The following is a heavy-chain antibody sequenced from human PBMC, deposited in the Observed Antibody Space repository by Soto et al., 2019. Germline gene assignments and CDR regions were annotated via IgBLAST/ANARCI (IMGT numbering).Heavy chain of an antibody. CDR2: ISAYNGNT. D-gene: IGHD3-22*01. Sequence: VTVSCKASGYTFTSYGISWVRQAPGQGLEWMGWISAYNGNTNYAQKLQGRVTMTTDTSTSTAYMELRSLRSDDTAVYYCARVIVDLIYYYYGMDVWGQGNTVTLSS. CDR1: GYTFTSYG. CDR3: ARVIVDLIYYYYGMDV. J-gene: IGHJ6*02. V-gene: IGHV1-18*01.